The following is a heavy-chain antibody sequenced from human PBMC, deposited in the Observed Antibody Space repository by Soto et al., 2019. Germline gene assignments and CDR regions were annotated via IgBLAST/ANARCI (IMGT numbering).Heavy chain of an antibody. V-gene: IGHV3-74*01. CDR2: IDTTGSTT. J-gene: IGHJ6*02. Sequence: EVQLVESGGGLVQPGGSLRLSCAASEFTFSTYWMHWVRQAPGKGLEWVARIDTTGSTTTYAGSVQGRFTISRDNAKITLYLQMHSVRDEDTAVYYCASVSAAQYYYGMDAWGQGTTVTVSS. CDR3: ASVSAAQYYYGMDA. CDR1: EFTFSTYW. D-gene: IGHD4-4*01.